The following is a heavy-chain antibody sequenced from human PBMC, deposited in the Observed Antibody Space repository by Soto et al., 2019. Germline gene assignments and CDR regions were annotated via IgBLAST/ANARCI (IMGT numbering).Heavy chain of an antibody. V-gene: IGHV1-18*01. Sequence: ASVKVSCKASGYIFINYGITWVRQAPGQGLEWMGWISGYNGNTKYADKLQGRVTMTTDTSTTTAYMELRSLRSDDTAVYYCARDEVPAANWLDRWGQGTQVTVAS. CDR2: ISGYNGNT. CDR3: ARDEVPAANWLDR. J-gene: IGHJ5*02. CDR1: GYIFINYG. D-gene: IGHD2-2*01.